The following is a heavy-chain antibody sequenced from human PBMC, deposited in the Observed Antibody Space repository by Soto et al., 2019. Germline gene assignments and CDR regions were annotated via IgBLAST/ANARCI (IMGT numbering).Heavy chain of an antibody. Sequence: GGSLRLSCAASGFTFSSYGMHWVRQAPGKGLEWVAVIWYDGSNKYYADSVKGRFTISRDNSKNTLYLQMNSLRAEDTAVYYCARDLVRAAAGIGSYWGQGTLVTVSS. V-gene: IGHV3-33*01. CDR1: GFTFSSYG. CDR2: IWYDGSNK. D-gene: IGHD6-13*01. CDR3: ARDLVRAAAGIGSY. J-gene: IGHJ4*02.